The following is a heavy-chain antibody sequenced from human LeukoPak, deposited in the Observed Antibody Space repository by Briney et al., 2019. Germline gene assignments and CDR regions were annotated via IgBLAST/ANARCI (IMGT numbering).Heavy chain of an antibody. V-gene: IGHV1-2*02. CDR2: INPNSGGT. D-gene: IGHD3-22*01. Sequence: ASVKVSCKASGCTFTGYHMHWVRPAPGQGLAWMGWINPNSGGTNYAQKFQGRVTMTRDTSISTAYMELSRLRSDDTAVYYCARGVVAYDAFDIWGRGTMVTVSS. CDR1: GCTFTGYH. CDR3: ARGVVAYDAFDI. J-gene: IGHJ3*02.